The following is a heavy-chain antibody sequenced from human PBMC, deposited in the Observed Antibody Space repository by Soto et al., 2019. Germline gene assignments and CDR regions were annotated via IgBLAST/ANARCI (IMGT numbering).Heavy chain of an antibody. CDR2: ISSSSSYI. V-gene: IGHV3-21*01. J-gene: IGHJ4*02. CDR3: ARGGVAGIVDY. CDR1: GFTFSSYS. Sequence: PGGSLRLSCAASGFTFSSYSMNWVRQAPGKGLEWVSSISSSSSYIYYADSVKGRFTISRDDAKNSLYLQMNSLRAEDTAVYYCARGGVAGIVDYWGQGTLVTVSS. D-gene: IGHD6-19*01.